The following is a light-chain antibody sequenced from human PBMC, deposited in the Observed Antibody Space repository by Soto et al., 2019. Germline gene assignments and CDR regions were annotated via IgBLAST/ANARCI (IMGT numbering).Light chain of an antibody. CDR1: QSVFYSSNNKNY. V-gene: IGKV4-1*01. Sequence: DVLLTPSPDSLAVSLGARATINCKSSQSVFYSSNNKNYLAWYQQKPGQPPKLLIYWASTRESGVPDRFSGSGSGTDFTLTIISLQAEDVAVYYCQQYYSTLWTFGQGTKV. CDR2: WAS. CDR3: QQYYSTLWT. J-gene: IGKJ1*01.